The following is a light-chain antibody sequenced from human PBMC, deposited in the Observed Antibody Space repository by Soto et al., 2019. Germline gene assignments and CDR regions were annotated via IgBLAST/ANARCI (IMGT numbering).Light chain of an antibody. CDR1: QSVYSSY. V-gene: IGKV3D-20*01. Sequence: EIVVTPHPATLLSSTGERATLPCGASQSVYSSYLAWYQLKPGLAPRLLIDAASIRATGIPDRFSGRGSGTDFTLTISSLQSEVVAVYYCQQYNKRPITFGQGTRVEFK. CDR2: AAS. CDR3: QQYNKRPIT. J-gene: IGKJ5*01.